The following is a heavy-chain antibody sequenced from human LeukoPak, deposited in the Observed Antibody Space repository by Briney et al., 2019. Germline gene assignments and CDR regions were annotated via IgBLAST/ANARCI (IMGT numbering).Heavy chain of an antibody. CDR3: ATDGGNHNFDY. CDR1: GYTFTGYY. Sequence: ASVKVSCKASGYTFTGYYMHWVRQAPGQGLEWMGWIILNGGATSYAQKFQGRVTLTWDTSISTAYMELIRQTSDDTAVYYCATDGGNHNFDYWGQGTLVTVSS. V-gene: IGHV1-2*02. D-gene: IGHD1-14*01. CDR2: IILNGGAT. J-gene: IGHJ4*02.